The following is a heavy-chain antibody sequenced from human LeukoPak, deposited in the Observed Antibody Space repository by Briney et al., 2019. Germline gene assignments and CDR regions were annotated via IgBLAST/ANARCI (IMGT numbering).Heavy chain of an antibody. CDR1: GGSISSYY. J-gene: IGHJ6*02. D-gene: IGHD3-10*01. V-gene: IGHV4-34*01. Sequence: PSETLSLTCTVSGGSISSYYWSWIRQPPGKGLEWIGEINHSGSTNYNPSLKSRVTISVDTSKNQFSLKLSSVTAADTAVYYCARGPGGYYYYGMDVWGQGTTVTVSS. CDR3: ARGPGGYYYYGMDV. CDR2: INHSGST.